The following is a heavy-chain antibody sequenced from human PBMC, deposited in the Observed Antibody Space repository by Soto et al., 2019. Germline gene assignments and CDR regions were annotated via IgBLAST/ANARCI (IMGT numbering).Heavy chain of an antibody. CDR2: ITTSDGDT. V-gene: IGHV3-23*04. CDR1: GFTFSSHW. D-gene: IGHD3-10*01. J-gene: IGHJ5*02. CDR3: ASGSGNYAKYNWFDP. Sequence: EVQLVESGGGLVQPGGSLRLSCATSGFTFSSHWMNWVRQAPGKGLEWVSTITTSDGDTYYADSVKGRFTISRDNSRNTLYLQMNSLRAEDTAIYYCASGSGNYAKYNWFDPWGQGTLVTVSS.